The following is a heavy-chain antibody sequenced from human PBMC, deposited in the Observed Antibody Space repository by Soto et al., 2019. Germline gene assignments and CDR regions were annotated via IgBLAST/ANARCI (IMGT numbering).Heavy chain of an antibody. CDR1: GFTFASSA. Sequence: SVEVSCKASGFTFASSAGQWVRQARGQRLEWIGWIVVGSGNTNYAQKFQERVTITRDMSTSTAYMELSSLRSEDTAVYYCAAGVVLNGMDVWGQGTTVTVSS. V-gene: IGHV1-58*01. CDR2: IVVGSGNT. D-gene: IGHD2-15*01. CDR3: AAGVVLNGMDV. J-gene: IGHJ6*02.